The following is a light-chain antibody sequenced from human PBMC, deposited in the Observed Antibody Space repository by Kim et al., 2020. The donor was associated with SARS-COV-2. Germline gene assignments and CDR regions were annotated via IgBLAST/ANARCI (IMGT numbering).Light chain of an antibody. Sequence: GQTGTVSCSGSSSNIGNDYVSWYQHLPGTAPKLLIYDNNKRPSGIPDRFFASKSGTSATLGITGLQTGDEADYYCGTWDSSLSAVVFGGGTQLTVL. CDR3: GTWDSSLSAVV. CDR2: DNN. CDR1: SSNIGNDY. J-gene: IGLJ3*02. V-gene: IGLV1-51*01.